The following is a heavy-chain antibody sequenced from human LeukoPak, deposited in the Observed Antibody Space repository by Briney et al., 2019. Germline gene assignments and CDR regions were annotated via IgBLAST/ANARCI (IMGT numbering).Heavy chain of an antibody. CDR1: GDHFNNHN. J-gene: IGHJ6*03. V-gene: IGHV1-69*05. Sequence: PVEVSFKTSGDHFNNHNVSRGRPAPGQGLEWMGGVNPMFGSAEYAQKFQGRVAISTDQSTTIVYMELSSLTSEDTAVYYCARVGRSRGSLPNFHYYMDVWGKGTTVTVSS. CDR3: ARVGRSRGSLPNFHYYMDV. CDR2: VNPMFGSA. D-gene: IGHD1-26*01.